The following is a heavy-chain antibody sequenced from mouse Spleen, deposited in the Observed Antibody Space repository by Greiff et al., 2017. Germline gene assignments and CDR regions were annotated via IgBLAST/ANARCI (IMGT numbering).Heavy chain of an antibody. CDR2: ISSGGSYT. V-gene: IGHV5-6*01. CDR1: GFTFSSYG. D-gene: IGHD2-3*01. J-gene: IGHJ1*03. Sequence: EVHLVESGGDLVKPGGSLKLSCAASGFTFSSYGMSWVRQTPDKRLEWVATISSGGSYTYYPDSVKGRFTISRDNAKNTLYLQMSSLKSEDTAMYYCARSPGGDGYYWYFDVWGTGTTVTVSS. CDR3: ARSPGGDGYYWYFDV.